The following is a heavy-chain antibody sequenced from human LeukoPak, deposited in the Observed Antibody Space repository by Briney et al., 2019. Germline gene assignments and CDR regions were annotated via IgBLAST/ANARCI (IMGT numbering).Heavy chain of an antibody. V-gene: IGHV3-21*01. CDR1: GFTFSSYS. D-gene: IGHD3-3*01. Sequence: PGGSLRLSCAASGFTFSSYSMNWVRQAPGKGLEWVSSISSSSSYIYYADLVKGRFTISRDNAKNSLYLQMNSLRAEDTAVYYCARSTTDFWSGDFDPWGQGTLVTVSS. J-gene: IGHJ5*02. CDR3: ARSTTDFWSGDFDP. CDR2: ISSSSSYI.